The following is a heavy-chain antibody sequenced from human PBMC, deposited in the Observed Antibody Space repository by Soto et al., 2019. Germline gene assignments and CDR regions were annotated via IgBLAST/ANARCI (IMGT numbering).Heavy chain of an antibody. CDR3: ARDPYYYDSSGYYWYYYGMDV. D-gene: IGHD3-22*01. CDR2: IYYSGST. J-gene: IGHJ6*02. Sequence: PSETLSLTCTVSGGSISSGDYYWSWIRQPPGKGLEWIGYIYYSGSTYYNPCLKSRVTISVDTSKNQFSLKLSSVTAADTAVFYCARDPYYYDSSGYYWYYYGMDVWGQGTTVTVSS. V-gene: IGHV4-30-4*01. CDR1: GGSISSGDYY.